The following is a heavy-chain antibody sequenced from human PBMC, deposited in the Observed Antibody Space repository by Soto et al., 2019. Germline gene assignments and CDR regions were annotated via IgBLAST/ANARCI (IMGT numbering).Heavy chain of an antibody. CDR1: GYTFTSYD. CDR2: MNPNSGNT. CDR3: ARGGRRSGPNLLAY. J-gene: IGHJ4*02. D-gene: IGHD6-19*01. Sequence: SVKVSCKASGYTFTSYDINWVRQATGQGLEWMGWMNPNSGNTGYAQKFQGRVTMTRNTSISTAYMELSSLRAEDTAMYYCARGGRRSGPNLLAYWGQGTLVTVSS. V-gene: IGHV1-8*01.